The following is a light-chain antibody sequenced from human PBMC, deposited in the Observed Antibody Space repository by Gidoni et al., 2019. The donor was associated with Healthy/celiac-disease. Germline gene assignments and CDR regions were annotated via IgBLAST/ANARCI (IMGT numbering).Light chain of an antibody. J-gene: IGLJ3*02. CDR1: SRDVGGYNY. CDR2: EVS. V-gene: IGLV2-14*01. Sequence: QSALTQPASVSGSPGQSITIPCTGTSRDVGGYNYVSWYQQHPGKAPKLMIYEVSNRPSGVPDRFSGSKSGNTASLTISGLQAEDEADYYCSSYTSSSTLEVFGGGTKLTVL. CDR3: SSYTSSSTLEV.